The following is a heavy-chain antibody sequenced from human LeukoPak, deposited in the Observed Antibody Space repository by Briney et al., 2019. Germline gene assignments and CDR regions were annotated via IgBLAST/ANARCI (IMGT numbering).Heavy chain of an antibody. V-gene: IGHV3-33*01. J-gene: IGHJ4*02. CDR3: AREPSVYSSCWYLIY. CDR1: GFTFSSYG. CDR2: IWYDGSNK. D-gene: IGHD6-19*01. Sequence: TGGSLRLSCAASGFTFSSYGMHWVRQAPGKGLEWVAVIWYDGSNKYYADSVKGRFTISRDNSKNTLYLQMNSLRAEDTAVYYCAREPSVYSSCWYLIYWGEGTLVTVSS.